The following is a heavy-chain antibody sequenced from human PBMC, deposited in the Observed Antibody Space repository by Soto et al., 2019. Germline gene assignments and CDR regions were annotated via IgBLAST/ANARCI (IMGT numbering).Heavy chain of an antibody. D-gene: IGHD7-27*01. V-gene: IGHV3-53*01. CDR2: IYSGGST. CDR1: GFTVSSNY. J-gene: IGHJ6*02. CDR3: ARWHCSGWGSAACGMDV. Sequence: AGGSLRLSCAASGFTVSSNYMSWVRQAPGKGLEWVSVIYSGGSTYYADSVKGRFTISRDNSKNTLYLQMNSLRAEDTAVYYCARWHCSGWGSAACGMDVSGPGTTVTVSS.